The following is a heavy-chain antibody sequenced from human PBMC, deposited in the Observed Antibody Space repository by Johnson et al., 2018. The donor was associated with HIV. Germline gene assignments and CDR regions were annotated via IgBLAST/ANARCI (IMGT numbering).Heavy chain of an antibody. CDR1: GFTFSSYG. J-gene: IGHJ3*02. CDR3: ARGVDGAFDI. D-gene: IGHD3-10*01. CDR2: IASLGDNS. V-gene: IGHV3-64*04. Sequence: QVQLVESGGGLVQPGGSLRLSCAASGFTFSSYGMHWVRQAPGRGLAHVATIASLGDNSYHADSVKGRFTMSRDNAKKSLYLQMNSLRAEDTAVYYCARGVDGAFDIWGQGTMVTVSS.